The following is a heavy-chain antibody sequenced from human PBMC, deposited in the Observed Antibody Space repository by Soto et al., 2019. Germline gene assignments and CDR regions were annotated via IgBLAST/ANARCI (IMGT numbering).Heavy chain of an antibody. J-gene: IGHJ6*02. D-gene: IGHD3-22*01. Sequence: QAQRVQSGAEVKKPGASVKVSCKASGYSFSSYGITWVRQAPGQGLEWLGWISPYNDDTKYAQRLQGRVTMTTDTSTRTAYMDIRGLRSDDTAIYYCARGGYYDSSGARNYHYYGMDVWGQGTTVTVSS. CDR3: ARGGYYDSSGARNYHYYGMDV. CDR2: ISPYNDDT. V-gene: IGHV1-18*01. CDR1: GYSFSSYG.